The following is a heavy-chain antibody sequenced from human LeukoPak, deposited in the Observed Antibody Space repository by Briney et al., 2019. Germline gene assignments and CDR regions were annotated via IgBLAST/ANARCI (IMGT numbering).Heavy chain of an antibody. D-gene: IGHD2-15*01. V-gene: IGHV4-59*08. J-gene: IGHJ6*02. CDR2: IYYSGST. CDR3: ARRTPYCSGGSCYSDYYYYGMDV. CDR1: GGSISSYY. Sequence: SETLSLTCTVSGGSISSYYWSWIRQPPGKGLEWIGYIYYSGSTNYNPSLKSRVTISVDTSKNQFSLKLSSVTAADTAVYYCARRTPYCSGGSCYSDYYYYGMDVWGQGTTVTVSS.